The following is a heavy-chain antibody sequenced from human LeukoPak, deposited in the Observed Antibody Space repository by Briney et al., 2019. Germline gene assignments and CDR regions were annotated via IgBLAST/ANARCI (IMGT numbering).Heavy chain of an antibody. J-gene: IGHJ3*02. CDR1: GFTFSTYS. Sequence: GGSLRLSCAASGFTFSTYSMNWVRQAPGKGLEWVSYISSSTSTIYYADSVKGRFTISRDNAKNSLYLQMNSLRAEDTAVYYCARGRGSYGHDAFDIWGQGTMVTVSS. V-gene: IGHV3-48*01. CDR3: ARGRGSYGHDAFDI. D-gene: IGHD3-16*01. CDR2: ISSSTSTI.